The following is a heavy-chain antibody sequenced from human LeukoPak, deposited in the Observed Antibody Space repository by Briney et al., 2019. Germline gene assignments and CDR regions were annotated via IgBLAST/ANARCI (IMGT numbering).Heavy chain of an antibody. V-gene: IGHV3-7*03. Sequence: GGSLRLSCAASGFTFSSYWMSWVRQAPGKGLEWVANIKQDGSEKYYVDSVKGRFTISRDNAKNSLYLQMNSLRAEDTAVHYCARDDHYYDSSGYPPGGYWGQGTLVTVSS. CDR3: ARDDHYYDSSGYPPGGY. CDR1: GFTFSSYW. J-gene: IGHJ4*02. CDR2: IKQDGSEK. D-gene: IGHD3-22*01.